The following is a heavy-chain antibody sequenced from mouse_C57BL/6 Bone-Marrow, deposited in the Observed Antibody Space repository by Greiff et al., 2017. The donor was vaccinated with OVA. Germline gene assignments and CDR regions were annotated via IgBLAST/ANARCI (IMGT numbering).Heavy chain of an antibody. J-gene: IGHJ2*01. CDR3: ARYYGGYYFDY. D-gene: IGHD1-1*02. CDR2: INYDGSST. Sequence: EVQLVESEGGLVQPGSSMKLSCTASGFTFSDYYMAWVRQVPEKGLEWVANINYDGSSTYYLDSLKSRFIISRDNAKNILYLQMSSLKSEDTATYYCARYYGGYYFDYWGQGTTLTVSS. V-gene: IGHV5-16*01. CDR1: GFTFSDYY.